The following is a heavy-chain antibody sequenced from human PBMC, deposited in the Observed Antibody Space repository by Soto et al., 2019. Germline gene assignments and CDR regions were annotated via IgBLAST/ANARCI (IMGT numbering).Heavy chain of an antibody. CDR3: AKDSWLWFGELSPDP. J-gene: IGHJ5*02. CDR1: GFTFSSYA. Sequence: EVQLLESGGGLVQPGGSLSLSCAASGFTFSSYAMSWVRQAPGKGLEWVSAISGSGGSTYYTDSVKGRFTISRDNSKNTLYLQMNSLRAEDTAVYYCAKDSWLWFGELSPDPWGQGTLVTVSS. V-gene: IGHV3-23*01. CDR2: ISGSGGST. D-gene: IGHD3-10*01.